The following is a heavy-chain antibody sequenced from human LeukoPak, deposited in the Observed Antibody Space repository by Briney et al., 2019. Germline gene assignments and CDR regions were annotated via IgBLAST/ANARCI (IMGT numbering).Heavy chain of an antibody. CDR2: IRSKAYGGTT. D-gene: IGHD3-10*01. CDR3: SGSFGELTFFDY. J-gene: IGHJ4*02. CDR1: GFSFSDAW. Sequence: PGGPHRLSCAASGFSFSDAWMSWVRQIPGKGLEWVGFIRSKAYGGTTEYAASVKGRFTISRDDSKSIAYLQMNSLKTEDTAVYYCSGSFGELTFFDYWGQGTLVTVSS. V-gene: IGHV3-49*04.